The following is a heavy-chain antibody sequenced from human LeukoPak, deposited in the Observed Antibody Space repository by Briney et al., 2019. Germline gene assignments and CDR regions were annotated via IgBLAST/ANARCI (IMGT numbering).Heavy chain of an antibody. CDR2: ISHDSGVI. Sequence: PGGSLRLSCAASGFIISRDSMNWVRQAPGKGLEWISYISHDSGVIYYADSVRGRFTISRDNAKNSLYLQMHSLRAEETAVYYCVRDNPRCCGVVPANIDDYWGQGTLVTVSS. J-gene: IGHJ4*02. V-gene: IGHV3-48*01. CDR1: GFIISRDS. D-gene: IGHD2-15*01. CDR3: VRDNPRCCGVVPANIDDY.